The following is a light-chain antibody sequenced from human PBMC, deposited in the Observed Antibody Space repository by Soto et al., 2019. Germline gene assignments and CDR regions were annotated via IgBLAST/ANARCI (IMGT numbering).Light chain of an antibody. Sequence: EIVLTQSPATLSLSPGERATLSCRASQSVSSSLAWFQQKPGQAPRLLVYDASNRATGIPARFSGSGSGTDFTLTISSLEPEDFAVYYCQQRSNGLTFGGGTKEEIK. J-gene: IGKJ4*01. CDR2: DAS. CDR1: QSVSSS. V-gene: IGKV3-11*01. CDR3: QQRSNGLT.